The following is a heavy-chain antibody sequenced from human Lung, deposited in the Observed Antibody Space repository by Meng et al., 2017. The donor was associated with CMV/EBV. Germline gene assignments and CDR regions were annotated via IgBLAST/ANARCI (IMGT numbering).Heavy chain of an antibody. V-gene: IGHV3-30-3*01. Sequence: XKISXAASGFTFSSYAMHWVRQAPGKGLEWVAVISYDGSNKYYADSVKGRFTISRDNSKNTLYLQMNSLRAEDTAVYYCARDLIAYSSSRYGLYFDYXGQGXLVTVSS. CDR2: ISYDGSNK. CDR1: GFTFSSYA. J-gene: IGHJ4*02. CDR3: ARDLIAYSSSRYGLYFDY. D-gene: IGHD6-13*01.